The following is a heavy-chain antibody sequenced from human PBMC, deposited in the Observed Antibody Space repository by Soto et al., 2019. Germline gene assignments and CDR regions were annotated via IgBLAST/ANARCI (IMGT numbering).Heavy chain of an antibody. Sequence: QVQLVQSGAEVKKPGSSVKVSCKASGGTFSSYAISWVRQAPGQGLEWMGGIIPIFGTANYAQKFQGRVTINADESTSTAYMELSSLRSEDTAVYYCPTPPHIRCGGDCPTYYYYGMDVWGQGTTVTVSS. J-gene: IGHJ6*02. D-gene: IGHD2-21*02. CDR1: GGTFSSYA. V-gene: IGHV1-69*12. CDR2: IIPIFGTA. CDR3: PTPPHIRCGGDCPTYYYYGMDV.